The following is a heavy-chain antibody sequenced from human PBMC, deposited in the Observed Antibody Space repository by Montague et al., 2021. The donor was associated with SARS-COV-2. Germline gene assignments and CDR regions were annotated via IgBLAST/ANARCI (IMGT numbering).Heavy chain of an antibody. Sequence: SETRSLTCTVSGGSISSYYWSWIRQPPGKGLERIGYIYYSGSTNYNPSLKSRVTISVDTSKNQFSLKLSSVTAADTAVYYCARRSLGYCSGGSCYSAFDPWGQGTLVTVSS. V-gene: IGHV4-59*01. D-gene: IGHD2-15*01. CDR1: GGSISSYY. CDR3: ARRSLGYCSGGSCYSAFDP. J-gene: IGHJ5*02. CDR2: IYYSGST.